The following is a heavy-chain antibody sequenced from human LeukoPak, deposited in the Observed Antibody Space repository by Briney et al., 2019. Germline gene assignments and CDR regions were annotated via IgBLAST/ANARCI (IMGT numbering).Heavy chain of an antibody. V-gene: IGHV1-2*02. J-gene: IGHJ4*02. Sequence: ASVKVSCKASGYTFTSYYMHWVRQAPGQGLEWMGWINPNSGGTNYAQKFQGRVTMTRDTSISTAYMELSRLRSDDTAVYYCARDEGSGSYYPVYWGQGTLVTVSS. CDR2: INPNSGGT. CDR1: GYTFTSYY. CDR3: ARDEGSGSYYPVY. D-gene: IGHD1-26*01.